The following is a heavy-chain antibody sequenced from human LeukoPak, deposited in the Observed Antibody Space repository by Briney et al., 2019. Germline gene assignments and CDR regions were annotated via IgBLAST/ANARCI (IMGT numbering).Heavy chain of an antibody. CDR3: ARGGSGYDYPFDY. J-gene: IGHJ4*02. Sequence: KTSETLSLTCTVSGGSLSSYYWSWIRQPPGKGLEWIGYIYYSGSTNYNPSLKSRVTISVDTSKNQFSLKLSSVTAADTAVYYCARGGSGYDYPFDYWGQGTLVTVSS. V-gene: IGHV4-59*01. CDR2: IYYSGST. D-gene: IGHD5-12*01. CDR1: GGSLSSYY.